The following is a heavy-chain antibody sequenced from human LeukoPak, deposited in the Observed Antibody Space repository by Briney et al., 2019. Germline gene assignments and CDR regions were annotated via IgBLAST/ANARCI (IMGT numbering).Heavy chain of an antibody. V-gene: IGHV1-8*01. Sequence: ASVKVSCKASGYTFTSYDINWVRQATGQGLEWMGWMNPNSGNTGYAQKFQGRVTMTRNTSISTAYMELSSLRSEDTAVYYCARGEGPADNYYGSGSYYYWGQGPLVTVSS. CDR3: ARGEGPADNYYGSGSYYY. J-gene: IGHJ4*02. CDR2: MNPNSGNT. D-gene: IGHD3-10*01. CDR1: GYTFTSYD.